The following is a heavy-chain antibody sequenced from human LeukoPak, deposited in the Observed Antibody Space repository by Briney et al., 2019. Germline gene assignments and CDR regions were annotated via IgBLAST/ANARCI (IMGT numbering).Heavy chain of an antibody. CDR1: GGTFSSYA. CDR3: ARADSSGWDGAI. V-gene: IGHV1-69*13. J-gene: IGHJ3*02. D-gene: IGHD6-19*01. Sequence: ASVKVSCKASGGTFSSYAISWVRQAPGQGVEWMGGIIPIFGTANYAQMFQGRVTITPDESTSTAYMELSSLRSEDTAVYYCARADSSGWDGAIWGQGTMVTVSS. CDR2: IIPIFGTA.